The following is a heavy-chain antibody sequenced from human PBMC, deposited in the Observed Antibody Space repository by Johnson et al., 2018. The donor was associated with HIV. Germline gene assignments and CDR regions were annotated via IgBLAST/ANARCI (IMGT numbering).Heavy chain of an antibody. Sequence: VQLVESGGGLIQPGGSLRLSCVVSGFTFSHYWMEWVRQAPGEGLVWVSRINWNDGSTGYADSVKGRFTISRDNSKNTLYLQMNSLRAEDTAVYYCARDGPTYYYDSSGYDDAFDIWGQGTMVTVSS. CDR1: GFTFSHYW. D-gene: IGHD3-22*01. CDR2: INWNDGST. J-gene: IGHJ3*02. V-gene: IGHV3-74*01. CDR3: ARDGPTYYYDSSGYDDAFDI.